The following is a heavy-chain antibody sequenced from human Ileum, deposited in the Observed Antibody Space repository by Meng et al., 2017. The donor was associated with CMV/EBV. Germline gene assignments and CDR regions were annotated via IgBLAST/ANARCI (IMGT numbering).Heavy chain of an antibody. D-gene: IGHD5-18*01. V-gene: IGHV4-4*07. Sequence: QVQLQGSGPGLVKPSETLSRTCTVAGDSISGFYWSWIRQPAGKGLEWIGRIYISGISNYNPSLKSRVTISEDTSKNQFSLKLSSVTAADTAVYYCAREKVQFWSFEYWGQGSLVTVSS. CDR3: AREKVQFWSFEY. CDR1: GDSISGFY. J-gene: IGHJ4*02. CDR2: IYISGIS.